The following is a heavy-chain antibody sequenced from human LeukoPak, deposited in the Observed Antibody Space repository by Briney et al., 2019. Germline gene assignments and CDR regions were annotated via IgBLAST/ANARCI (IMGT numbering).Heavy chain of an antibody. D-gene: IGHD3-22*01. J-gene: IGHJ6*02. Sequence: PSETLSLTCAVYGGSFSGYYWSWIRQPPGKGLEWIGRIYTSGSTNYNPSLKSRVTMSVDTSKNQFSLKLSSVTAADTAVYYCARDRRLLSYYDSSGYYYPPDYYYYGMDVWGQGTTVTVSS. V-gene: IGHV4-4*07. CDR3: ARDRRLLSYYDSSGYYYPPDYYYYGMDV. CDR2: IYTSGST. CDR1: GGSFSGYY.